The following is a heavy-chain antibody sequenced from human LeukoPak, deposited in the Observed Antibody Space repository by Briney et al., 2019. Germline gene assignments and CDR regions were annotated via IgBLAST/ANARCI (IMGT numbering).Heavy chain of an antibody. J-gene: IGHJ4*02. CDR3: AVGIAARWASYFDY. V-gene: IGHV3-48*03. Sequence: GGSLRLSCAASGFTFSSYEMNWVRQAPGKGLEWVSYISSSGSTIYYADSVKGRFTSSRDNAKNPLYLQMNSLRAEDTAVYYCAVGIAARWASYFDYWGQGTLVSVSS. CDR1: GFTFSSYE. D-gene: IGHD6-6*01. CDR2: ISSSGSTI.